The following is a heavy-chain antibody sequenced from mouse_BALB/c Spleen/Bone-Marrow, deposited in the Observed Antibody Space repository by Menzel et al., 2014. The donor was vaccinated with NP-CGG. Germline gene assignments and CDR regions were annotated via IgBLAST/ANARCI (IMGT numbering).Heavy chain of an antibody. CDR1: GYTFTSYW. V-gene: IGHV1-69*02. CDR3: TGEGYYGSSYVDY. Sequence: VKLVESGAELVRPGASVKLSCKASGYTFTSYWINWVKQRPGQGLEWIGNIYPSDSYTNYNQKFQDKATLTVDKTSSTAYMQLSSPTSEDSAVYYCTGEGYYGSSYVDYWGQGTTLTVSS. J-gene: IGHJ2*01. D-gene: IGHD1-1*01. CDR2: IYPSDSYT.